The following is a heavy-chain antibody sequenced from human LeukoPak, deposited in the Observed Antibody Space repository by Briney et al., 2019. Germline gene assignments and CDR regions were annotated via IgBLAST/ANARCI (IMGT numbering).Heavy chain of an antibody. CDR1: GGTFSSYT. V-gene: IGHV1-69*04. CDR3: ARDYYGSGSYGGDY. Sequence: GSSVKVSCKASGGTFSSYTISWVRQAPGQGLEWMGRIIPILGIANYAQKFQGRVTITADKSTSTAYMELSSLRSEDTAVYYCARDYYGSGSYGGDYWGQGTLVTVSS. CDR2: IIPILGIA. D-gene: IGHD3-10*01. J-gene: IGHJ4*02.